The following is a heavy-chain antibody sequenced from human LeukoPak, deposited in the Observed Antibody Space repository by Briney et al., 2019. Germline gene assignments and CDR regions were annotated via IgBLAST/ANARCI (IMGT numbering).Heavy chain of an antibody. CDR3: ARASDFWSGYEYYYYYYYMDV. J-gene: IGHJ6*03. CDR2: ISASNGDT. Sequence: ASVKVSCKASGYTFNSYGIAWVRQAPGQGLEWMGWISASNGDTTYAQKFQGRVTMTTDTPTNTAYMELRSLRSDDTAVYYCARASDFWSGYEYYYYYYYMDVWGKGTTVTVSS. CDR1: GYTFNSYG. D-gene: IGHD3-3*01. V-gene: IGHV1-18*01.